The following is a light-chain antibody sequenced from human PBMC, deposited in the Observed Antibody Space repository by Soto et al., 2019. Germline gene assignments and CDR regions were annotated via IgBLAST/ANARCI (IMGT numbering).Light chain of an antibody. Sequence: QSALTQPPSASGSPGQSVTISCTGTSSDVGGYNYVSWYQHHPGKAPKLMIYEVSKRPSGVPDRFSGSKSGNTASLTVSGLQAEDEAHYYCSSYAGNNVVFGGGTKVTVL. J-gene: IGLJ2*01. V-gene: IGLV2-8*01. CDR3: SSYAGNNVV. CDR1: SSDVGGYNY. CDR2: EVS.